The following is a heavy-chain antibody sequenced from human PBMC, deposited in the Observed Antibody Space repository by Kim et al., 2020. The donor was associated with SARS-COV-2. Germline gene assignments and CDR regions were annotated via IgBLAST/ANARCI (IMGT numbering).Heavy chain of an antibody. CDR2: IRGRGDRT. Sequence: GGSLRLSCAASGFTFNNYAMSWVRQAPGKGLEWVSGIRGRGDRTSYADSMKGRFTISRDNSRNTLYLQMDSLRAEDTAVDYCAKVSSGSSGWFEYFQNWGQGTLVTVSS. CDR1: GFTFNNYA. V-gene: IGHV3-23*01. J-gene: IGHJ1*01. D-gene: IGHD6-19*01. CDR3: AKVSSGSSGWFEYFQN.